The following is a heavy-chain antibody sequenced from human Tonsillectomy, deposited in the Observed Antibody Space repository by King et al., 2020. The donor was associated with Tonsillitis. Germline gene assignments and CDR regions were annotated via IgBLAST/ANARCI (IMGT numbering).Heavy chain of an antibody. CDR3: ATGGDWYFDL. D-gene: IGHD3-10*01. Sequence: VQLVESGGGLVQPGRSLRLSCAASGFTFDDYAMHWVRQAPGKGLEWVSGISWNSGSMGYADSVKGRLTISRDNAKNSLYRQKNSLRAEDTALYYCATGGDWYFDLWGRGTLVTVSS. J-gene: IGHJ2*01. V-gene: IGHV3-9*01. CDR2: ISWNSGSM. CDR1: GFTFDDYA.